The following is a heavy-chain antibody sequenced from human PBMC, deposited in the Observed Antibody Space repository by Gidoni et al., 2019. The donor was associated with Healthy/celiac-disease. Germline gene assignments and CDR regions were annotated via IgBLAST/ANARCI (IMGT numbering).Heavy chain of an antibody. Sequence: QVQLVESGGGLVKPGGSLRLSCAASGFTFSAYYMSWIRQAPGKGLELVSYISSSGSTIYYADSVKGRFTISRDNAKNSLYLQMNSLRAEDTAVYYCARVDAGKYYDSSGYFNVYFDYWGQGTLVTVSS. D-gene: IGHD3-22*01. J-gene: IGHJ4*02. CDR1: GFTFSAYY. CDR2: ISSSGSTI. CDR3: ARVDAGKYYDSSGYFNVYFDY. V-gene: IGHV3-11*01.